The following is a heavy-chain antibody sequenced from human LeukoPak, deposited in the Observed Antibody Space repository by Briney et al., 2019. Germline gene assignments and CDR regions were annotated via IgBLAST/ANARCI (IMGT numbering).Heavy chain of an antibody. Sequence: PGGSLRLSCAASGFTFSSYGMHWVRQAPGKGLEWVAVISYDGGNKYYADSVKGRFTISKDNSKNTLYLQMNSLRAEDTAVYYCAKQKGWELLFDYWGQGTLVTVSS. V-gene: IGHV3-30*18. CDR1: GFTFSSYG. CDR2: ISYDGGNK. CDR3: AKQKGWELLFDY. J-gene: IGHJ4*02. D-gene: IGHD1-26*01.